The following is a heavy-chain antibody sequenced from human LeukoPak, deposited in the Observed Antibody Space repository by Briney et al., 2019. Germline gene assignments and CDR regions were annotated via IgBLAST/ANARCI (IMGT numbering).Heavy chain of an antibody. CDR1: GYTFTGYY. Sequence: ASVKVSCKASGYTFTGYYMHWVRQAPGQGLAWMGWINPNSGGTNYAQKFQGRVTMTRDTSISTAYMELSRLRSDDTAVYYCARARLTYCSGGSCYSGSYMDVWGKGTTVTVSS. D-gene: IGHD2-15*01. CDR3: ARARLTYCSGGSCYSGSYMDV. V-gene: IGHV1-2*02. CDR2: INPNSGGT. J-gene: IGHJ6*03.